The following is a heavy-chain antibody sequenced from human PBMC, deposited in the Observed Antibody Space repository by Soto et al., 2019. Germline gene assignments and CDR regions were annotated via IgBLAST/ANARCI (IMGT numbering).Heavy chain of an antibody. CDR3: ARERDVAAAYHYCGMDV. CDR2: IIPIFGTA. CDR1: GGTFSSYA. J-gene: IGHJ6*02. D-gene: IGHD6-13*01. V-gene: IGHV1-69*01. Sequence: QVQLVQSGAEVKKPGSSVKVSCKASGGTFSSYAISWVRQAPGQGLEWMGGIIPIFGTANYAQKFQGRVTITADESTSTAYMELSSLRSEDTAVYYCARERDVAAAYHYCGMDVWGQGTTVTVSS.